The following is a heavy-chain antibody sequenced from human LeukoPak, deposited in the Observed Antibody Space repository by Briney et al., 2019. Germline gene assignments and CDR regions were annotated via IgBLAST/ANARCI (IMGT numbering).Heavy chain of an antibody. CDR3: ARGGVGHCSGGSCPTSWFDP. CDR2: ISPYNGNT. Sequence: AAVKVSCKASGYVFTNFGISWVRQAPGQGLEWMGWISPYNGNTDYPQKVRGRVTMTTDTSTSTAYMELRSLRSDDTAVYYCARGGVGHCSGGSCPTSWFDPWGQGTLVTVSS. CDR1: GYVFTNFG. J-gene: IGHJ5*02. D-gene: IGHD2-15*01. V-gene: IGHV1-18*01.